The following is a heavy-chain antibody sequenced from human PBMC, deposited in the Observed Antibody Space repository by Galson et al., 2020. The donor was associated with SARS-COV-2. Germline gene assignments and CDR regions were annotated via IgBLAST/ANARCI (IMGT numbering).Heavy chain of an antibody. CDR1: GGSISSSNW. D-gene: IGHD3-3*01. CDR3: ARDRNVLRFLEWSRRDAFDI. V-gene: IGHV4-4*02. J-gene: IGHJ3*02. Sequence: SETLSLTCAVSGGSISSSNWWSWVRQPPGKGLEWIGEIYHSGRTNYNPSLKSRVTISVDKSKNQFSLKLSSVTAADTAVYYCARDRNVLRFLEWSRRDAFDIWGQGTMVTVSS. CDR2: IYHSGRT.